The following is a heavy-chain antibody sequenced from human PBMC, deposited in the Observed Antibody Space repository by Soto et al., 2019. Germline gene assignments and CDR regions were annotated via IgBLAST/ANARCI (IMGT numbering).Heavy chain of an antibody. CDR3: ATQEYCSSTSCYKVDS. J-gene: IGHJ4*02. Sequence: GGSLNPSCTGSWYSFTSYWIGLVRQMPGKGLEGMGIIYLGDSNTRYSPTFQGQVTISADKSISTAYLQWSSLKASDTDMYYCATQEYCSSTSCYKVDSWGQGTLVTVSS. CDR2: IYLGDSNT. CDR1: WYSFTSYW. V-gene: IGHV5-51*01. D-gene: IGHD2-2*02.